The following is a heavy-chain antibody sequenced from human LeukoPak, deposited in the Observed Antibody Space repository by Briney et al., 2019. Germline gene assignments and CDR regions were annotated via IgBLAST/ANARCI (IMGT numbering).Heavy chain of an antibody. V-gene: IGHV1-46*01. Sequence: ASVKVSCKASGYTFTSSYMHWVRQAPGQGLEWMGIINPSGGSTSYAQKFQGRVTMTRDTSTSTVYMELSSLRSEDTAVYYCARVQARGYYGMDVWGQGTTVTVSS. J-gene: IGHJ6*02. CDR2: INPSGGST. D-gene: IGHD3-10*01. CDR1: GYTFTSSY. CDR3: ARVQARGYYGMDV.